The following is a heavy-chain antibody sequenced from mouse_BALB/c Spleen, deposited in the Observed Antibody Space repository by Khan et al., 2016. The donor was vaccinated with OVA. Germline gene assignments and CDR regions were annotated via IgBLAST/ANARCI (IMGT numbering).Heavy chain of an antibody. CDR3: ARDGYSPWFAY. D-gene: IGHD2-3*01. J-gene: IGHJ3*01. Sequence: VQLQQSGAELVRPGALVKLSCKASGFNIKDYYMHWVKQRPEQGLVWIGRIDPENGNTIYDPKFQGKASITSDTSSNTAYPQLSSLTSEDTAVYYGARDGYSPWFAYWGQGTLVTVSA. CDR2: IDPENGNT. CDR1: GFNIKDYY. V-gene: IGHV14-1*02.